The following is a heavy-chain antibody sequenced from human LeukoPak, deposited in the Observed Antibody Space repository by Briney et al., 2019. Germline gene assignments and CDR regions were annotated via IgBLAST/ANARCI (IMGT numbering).Heavy chain of an antibody. Sequence: GGSLRLSCAASGFTFSSYGMHWVRQAPGKGLEWVAVISYDGSNKYYADSVKGRFTISRDNSKNTLYLQMNSLRAEDTAVYYCVVLGYCSGGSCYGDYWGQGTLVTVSS. CDR1: GFTFSSYG. CDR2: ISYDGSNK. V-gene: IGHV3-30*03. J-gene: IGHJ4*02. D-gene: IGHD2-15*01. CDR3: VVLGYCSGGSCYGDY.